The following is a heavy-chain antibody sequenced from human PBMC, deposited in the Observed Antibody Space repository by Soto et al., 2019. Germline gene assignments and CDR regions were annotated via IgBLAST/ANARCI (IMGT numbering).Heavy chain of an antibody. J-gene: IGHJ2*01. CDR2: IYYSGST. CDR3: ARFNWYFDL. V-gene: IGHV4-59*08. Sequence: QVQLQESGPGLVKPSETLSLTCTVSGGSISSYYWSWIRQPPGKGLEWIGYIYYSGSTNYNPSLTSRVTISVDTSKDPFSLKLSSVTAADTAVYYCARFNWYFDLWGRGTLVTVSS. CDR1: GGSISSYY.